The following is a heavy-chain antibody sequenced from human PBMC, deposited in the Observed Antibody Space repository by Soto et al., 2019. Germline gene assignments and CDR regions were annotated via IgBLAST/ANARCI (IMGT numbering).Heavy chain of an antibody. CDR2: ISGSGGST. J-gene: IGHJ3*02. CDR1: GFTFSSYA. V-gene: IGHV3-23*01. D-gene: IGHD1-26*01. Sequence: EVQLLESGGGLVQPVGSLRLSCAASGFTFSSYAMSWVRQAPGKGLEWVSAISGSGGSTYYAVSVKGRFTISRDNSKNTLNLQMNSMRDEDTAVYYCATGIPLGWGDAFDIWGQGTMVTVSS. CDR3: ATGIPLGWGDAFDI.